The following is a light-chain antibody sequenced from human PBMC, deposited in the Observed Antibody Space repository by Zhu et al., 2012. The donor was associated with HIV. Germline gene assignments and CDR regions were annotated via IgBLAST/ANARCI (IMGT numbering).Light chain of an antibody. V-gene: IGKV3-20*01. CDR2: AAS. CDR1: QSINSRY. CDR3: QHYGAAPWT. J-gene: IGKJ1*01. Sequence: EIVLTQSPGTLSLSPGERATLSCRASQSINSRYLAWYQQKPGQAPRLLIYAASSRATGITDQFSGSGSGTDFTLTIRRLDPEDFAVYYCQHYGAAPWTSGQGTKVEIK.